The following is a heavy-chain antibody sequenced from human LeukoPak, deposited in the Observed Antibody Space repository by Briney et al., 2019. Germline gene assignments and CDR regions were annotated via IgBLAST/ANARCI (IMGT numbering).Heavy chain of an antibody. CDR1: GFTFSNYW. CDR3: VRDRGYCSGGTCYALWDY. J-gene: IGHJ4*02. CDR2: IKEDGGEK. Sequence: GGSLRLSCAASGFTFSNYWMTWVRQAPGKGLEWVAHIKEDGGEKHYVDPVKGRFTISRDNAKNSLYLQMNSMRAEDTAMYYCVRDRGYCSGGTCYALWDYWGQGTLVTVSS. V-gene: IGHV3-7*01. D-gene: IGHD2-15*01.